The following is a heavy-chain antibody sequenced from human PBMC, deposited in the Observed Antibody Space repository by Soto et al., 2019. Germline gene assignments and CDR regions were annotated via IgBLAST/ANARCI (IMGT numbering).Heavy chain of an antibody. J-gene: IGHJ5*02. V-gene: IGHV4-31*03. D-gene: IGHD2-2*01. CDR3: AKLSCTSSTCYFPGWFDP. Sequence: QVQLQESGPGLVKPSETLSLTCTVSGDSISGGASFWSWIRQLPGKGLEWIANVYYSGSSYYNPSLKSRLTISVDTTKNQFSLQLKSMTAADTAVYYCAKLSCTSSTCYFPGWFDPWGQGTLVTVSS. CDR2: VYYSGSS. CDR1: GDSISGGASF.